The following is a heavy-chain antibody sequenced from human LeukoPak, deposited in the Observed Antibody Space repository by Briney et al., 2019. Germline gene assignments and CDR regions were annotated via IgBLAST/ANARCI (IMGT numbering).Heavy chain of an antibody. V-gene: IGHV3-15*01. D-gene: IGHD6-13*01. J-gene: IGHJ4*02. Sequence: PGGSLRLSCAASGFNFTIAWLSWVRQAPGKGLEWVGRIKSNSDGGTTDYAAPVKGRFTISRDDSKNTLYLQMNSLKTEDTAVYYCVTVRPAAHMDFDYWGQGTLVTVSS. CDR1: GFNFTIAW. CDR3: VTVRPAAHMDFDY. CDR2: IKSNSDGGTT.